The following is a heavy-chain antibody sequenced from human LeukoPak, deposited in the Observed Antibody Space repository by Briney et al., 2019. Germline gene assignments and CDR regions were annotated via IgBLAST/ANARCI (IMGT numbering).Heavy chain of an antibody. Sequence: GGSLRLSCAASGFTFDSYAVSWVRQAPGKGLEWVSAISGSGLDTYYADSVKGRFTVSRDNSKNTVYLQMNSLRAEDTAIHYCAREREGSTLNWGQGTLVTVSS. J-gene: IGHJ4*02. D-gene: IGHD5/OR15-5a*01. CDR1: GFTFDSYA. CDR2: ISGSGLDT. V-gene: IGHV3-23*01. CDR3: AREREGSTLN.